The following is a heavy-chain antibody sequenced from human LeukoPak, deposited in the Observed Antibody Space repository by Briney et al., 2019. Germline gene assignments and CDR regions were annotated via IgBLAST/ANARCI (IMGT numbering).Heavy chain of an antibody. CDR3: VGNGYYALDY. V-gene: IGHV4-4*02. J-gene: IGHJ4*02. CDR1: GDPINSIDW. Sequence: SSETLSLTCAVSGDPINSIDWWSWVRQSPARGLEWIGEIYHSGGTNYNLSLKSRVTISVDKSKNHLSLKLTSVTAADTAVYFCVGNGYYALDYWGQGALVTVAS. D-gene: IGHD2/OR15-2a*01. CDR2: IYHSGGT.